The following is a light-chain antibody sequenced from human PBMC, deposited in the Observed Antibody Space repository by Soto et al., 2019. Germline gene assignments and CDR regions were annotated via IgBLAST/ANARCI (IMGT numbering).Light chain of an antibody. V-gene: IGKV1-27*01. CDR1: QGISNF. Sequence: IQMTQSPSSLSASVGDRVTITCRASQGISNFLAWYQQKPGKVPKLLMYAATTLQSGVPSRFSGSGSGTDFPLTISSLQPEDFAVYYCQQYNNWHLAFGGGTRVEIK. CDR2: AAT. J-gene: IGKJ4*01. CDR3: QQYNNWHLA.